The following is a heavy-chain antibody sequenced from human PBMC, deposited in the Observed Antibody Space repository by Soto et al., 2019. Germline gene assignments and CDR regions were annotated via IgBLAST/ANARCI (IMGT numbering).Heavy chain of an antibody. Sequence: GGSLRLSCTGSGFTFGDFGMSWFRQAPGKGLEWLSFIRSKGYGGTTESAASGRGRFITSKDDSKSIAYLQMNSLKTEDTAVYYCAKEWFYGMDVWGQGTTVTVSS. J-gene: IGHJ6*02. D-gene: IGHD3-22*01. V-gene: IGHV3-49*03. CDR1: GFTFGDFG. CDR3: AKEWFYGMDV. CDR2: IRSKGYGGTT.